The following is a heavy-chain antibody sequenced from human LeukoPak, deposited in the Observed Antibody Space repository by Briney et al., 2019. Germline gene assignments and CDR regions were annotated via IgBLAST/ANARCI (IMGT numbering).Heavy chain of an antibody. Sequence: GGSLRLSCAASGFTFDDYAMNWVRQAPGKGLEWVSSISSSSSYIYYADSVKGRFTISRDNAKNSLYLQMNSLRAEDTAVYYCAELGITMIGGVWGKGTTVTISS. CDR1: GFTFDDYA. V-gene: IGHV3-21*01. J-gene: IGHJ6*04. CDR3: AELGITMIGGV. CDR2: ISSSSSYI. D-gene: IGHD3-10*02.